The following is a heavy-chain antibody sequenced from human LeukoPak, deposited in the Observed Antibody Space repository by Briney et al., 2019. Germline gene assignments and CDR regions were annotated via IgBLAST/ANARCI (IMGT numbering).Heavy chain of an antibody. J-gene: IGHJ3*02. Sequence: ASVKVSCKASGYTFTGYDIHWVRQAPGQGLEWMGWFNPNTGDTNFAQRFQGRVTMTRDTSISTAYMELSRLRSDDTAVYYCARDLEYLYPGGAFDIWGQGTMVTVSS. D-gene: IGHD3-16*01. CDR1: GYTFTGYD. CDR2: FNPNTGDT. V-gene: IGHV1-2*02. CDR3: ARDLEYLYPGGAFDI.